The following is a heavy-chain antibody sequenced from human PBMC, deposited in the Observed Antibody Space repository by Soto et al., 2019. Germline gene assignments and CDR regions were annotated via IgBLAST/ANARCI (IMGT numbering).Heavy chain of an antibody. Sequence: EVQPVESGGGLVKPGGSLRLSCAASGFTFSSYSMNRVRQAPGKGLEWVSSIRSSSSYIYYADSVKGRFTLPRDNAKNSLYLQMNSLRAEDTAVYYCARDLRDTAMVTSYFYCDYWGQGTLVTVSS. J-gene: IGHJ4*02. CDR2: IRSSSSYI. V-gene: IGHV3-21*01. D-gene: IGHD5-18*01. CDR3: ARDLRDTAMVTSYFYCDY. CDR1: GFTFSSYS.